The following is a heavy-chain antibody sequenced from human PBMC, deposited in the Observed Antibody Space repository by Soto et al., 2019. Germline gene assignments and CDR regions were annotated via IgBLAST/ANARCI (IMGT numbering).Heavy chain of an antibody. Sequence: EVQLLESGGGLVQPGGSLSLSCAASGFIFDSYAMSWVRQAPGKGLEWVSALSGSSATTYYADSVKGRFTISRDNSKNMVYLQMNSLRAEDTAVYFCAKDAKGASAPFFFDDWGQGTLVTVSS. J-gene: IGHJ4*02. V-gene: IGHV3-23*01. D-gene: IGHD6-13*01. CDR3: AKDAKGASAPFFFDD. CDR1: GFIFDSYA. CDR2: LSGSSATT.